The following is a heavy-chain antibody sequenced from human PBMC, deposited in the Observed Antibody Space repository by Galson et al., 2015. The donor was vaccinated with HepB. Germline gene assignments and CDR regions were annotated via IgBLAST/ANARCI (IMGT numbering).Heavy chain of an antibody. V-gene: IGHV3-23*01. CDR3: ANHCSGYPVTGDFDY. CDR2: ISGNGSST. Sequence: SLRLSCAASGFTFNNYAMSWVRQAPGKGLEWVSSISGNGSSTYYADSVKGRFTISRDNSKNTLYLQMNSLTAEDTATYYCANHCSGYPVTGDFDYWGQGTLVTVS. D-gene: IGHD5-12*01. CDR1: GFTFNNYA. J-gene: IGHJ4*02.